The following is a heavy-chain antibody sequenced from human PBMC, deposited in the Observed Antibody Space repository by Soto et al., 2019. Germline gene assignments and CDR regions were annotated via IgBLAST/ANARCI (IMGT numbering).Heavy chain of an antibody. J-gene: IGHJ4*02. Sequence: SETLSLTCTVSGGSISSYYWSWIRQPPGKGLEWIGYIYNSGRTNYNPSPKSRVTISVDTSKNQFSLKLSSVTAADTAVYYCARRYGYSFDYWGQGTLVTLSS. V-gene: IGHV4-59*08. CDR2: IYNSGRT. D-gene: IGHD1-1*01. CDR1: GGSISSYY. CDR3: ARRYGYSFDY.